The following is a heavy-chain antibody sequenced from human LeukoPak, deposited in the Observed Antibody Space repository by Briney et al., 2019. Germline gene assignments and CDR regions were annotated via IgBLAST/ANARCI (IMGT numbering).Heavy chain of an antibody. CDR1: GFTFSNYW. D-gene: IGHD1-26*01. CDR3: ARELVGATVETFDY. Sequence: GGSLRLSCAASGFTFSNYWMHWVRQAPGKGLVWVSRINSDGINTSYADSVKGRFTISRDNAKNTLNLQMNSLRAEDTAVYYCARELVGATVETFDYWGQGTLVTVSS. V-gene: IGHV3-74*01. CDR2: INSDGINT. J-gene: IGHJ4*02.